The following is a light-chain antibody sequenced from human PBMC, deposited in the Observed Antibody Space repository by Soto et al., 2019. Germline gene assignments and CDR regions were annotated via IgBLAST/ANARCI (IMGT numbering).Light chain of an antibody. V-gene: IGLV1-51*02. CDR3: GTWDSSLSGYV. CDR2: END. J-gene: IGLJ1*01. CDR1: TSNIXXXX. Sequence: QSVLTQPPSVSAAPGQKVTISCSGSTSNIXXXXXXXXXXXXGTAPKLLIYENDKRPSGIPDRFSGSTSGTSATLGITGLQTGDEADYYCGTWDSSLSGYVFATGTKVTVL.